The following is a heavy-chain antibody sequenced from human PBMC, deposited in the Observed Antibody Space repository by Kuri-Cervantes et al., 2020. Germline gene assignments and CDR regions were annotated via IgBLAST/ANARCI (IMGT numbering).Heavy chain of an antibody. D-gene: IGHD2-15*01. V-gene: IGHV3-74*01. CDR2: SNSDGSRT. Sequence: LSLTCAASGFTLSSYWMHWVRQAPGKGLVWVSRSNSDGSRTSFADSVKGRFTISRDNAKNSLYLQMNSLRAEDTAVYYCAKDQESSFCSGGSCYLFDYWGQGTLVTVSS. CDR1: GFTLSSYW. CDR3: AKDQESSFCSGGSCYLFDY. J-gene: IGHJ4*02.